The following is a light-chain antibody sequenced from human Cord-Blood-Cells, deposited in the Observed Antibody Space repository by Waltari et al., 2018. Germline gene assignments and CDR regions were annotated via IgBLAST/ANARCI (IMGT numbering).Light chain of an antibody. J-gene: IGKJ3*01. Sequence: EIVLTQSPATLSFSPGERATLPCRASRSVSSYLAWYQQKPGQAPRLLIYDASNRATGIPARFSGSGSGTDFTLTISSLEPEDFAVYYCQQRSNWPPITFGPGTKVDIK. CDR1: RSVSSY. CDR3: QQRSNWPPIT. CDR2: DAS. V-gene: IGKV3-11*01.